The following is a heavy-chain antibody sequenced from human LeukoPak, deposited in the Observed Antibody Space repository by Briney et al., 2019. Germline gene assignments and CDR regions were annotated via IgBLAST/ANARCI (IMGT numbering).Heavy chain of an antibody. Sequence: GGSLRLSCAASGFTFSTYAMNWVRQAPGKGLEWVSGISGSGGSTWYADSVKGRFTISRDNSKNTLYLQMNRLRAGDTATYYCAKYRTGPPYGLDVWGQGTTVTVSS. CDR3: AKYRTGPPYGLDV. D-gene: IGHD1-26*01. CDR1: GFTFSTYA. V-gene: IGHV3-23*01. J-gene: IGHJ6*02. CDR2: ISGSGGST.